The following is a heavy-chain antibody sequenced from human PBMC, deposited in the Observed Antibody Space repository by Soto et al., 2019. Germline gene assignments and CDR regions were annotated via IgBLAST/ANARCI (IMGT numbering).Heavy chain of an antibody. D-gene: IGHD2-15*01. CDR3: ASFCSGGGRPTGAWN. V-gene: IGHV1-46*03. CDR2: INPNGGST. Sequence: QVVQSGAEVRKPGASVKVSCKASGYSFTTYYIHWFRQAPGQGLEWMAIINPNGGSTNSAQKFQGRVTLARDMSASTVELEPSRLRSEHTGVYFCASFCSGGGRPTGAWNWGRGTMVTVSS. CDR1: GYSFTTYY. J-gene: IGHJ3*01.